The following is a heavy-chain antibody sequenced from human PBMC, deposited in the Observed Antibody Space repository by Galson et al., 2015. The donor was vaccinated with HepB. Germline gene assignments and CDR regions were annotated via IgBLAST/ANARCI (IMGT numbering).Heavy chain of an antibody. D-gene: IGHD2-2*01. CDR2: IIPIFGTA. V-gene: IGHV1-69*13. Sequence: SVKVSCKASGGTFSSYAISWVRQAPGQGLEWMGGIIPIFGTANYAQKFQGRVTITADESTSTAYMELSSLRSGDTAVYYCASPGYCSSTSCGIFGWFDPWGQGTLVTVSS. CDR1: GGTFSSYA. CDR3: ASPGYCSSTSCGIFGWFDP. J-gene: IGHJ5*02.